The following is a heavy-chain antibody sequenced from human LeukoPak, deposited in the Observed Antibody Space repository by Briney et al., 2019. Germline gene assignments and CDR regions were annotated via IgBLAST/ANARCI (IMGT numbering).Heavy chain of an antibody. CDR1: GFTFSSYE. Sequence: TGGSLRLSCAASGFTFSSYEMNWVRQAPGKGLEWVSYISSSGSTIYYADSVKGRFTISRDNAKNSLYLQMNSLKTEDTAVYYCARDRGAQWLTSIDYWGQGTLVTVSS. J-gene: IGHJ4*02. CDR2: ISSSGSTI. CDR3: ARDRGAQWLTSIDY. D-gene: IGHD6-19*01. V-gene: IGHV3-48*03.